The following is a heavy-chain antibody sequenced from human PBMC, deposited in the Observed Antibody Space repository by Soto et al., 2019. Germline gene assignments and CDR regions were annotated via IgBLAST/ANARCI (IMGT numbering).Heavy chain of an antibody. CDR1: GRALSRYA. CDR2: IITLCSTV. CDR3: GVSNSGYYYSSL. J-gene: IGHJ3*01. D-gene: IGHD3-22*01. V-gene: IGHV1-69*13. Sequence: SVKFSWKGSGRALSRYASNCVLQAPGYGLDWXGGIITLCSTVKNAQKFQARVTITADELTSTAYMELRRLRSDDTAVYYCGVSNSGYYYSSLWGQGTMVTVSS.